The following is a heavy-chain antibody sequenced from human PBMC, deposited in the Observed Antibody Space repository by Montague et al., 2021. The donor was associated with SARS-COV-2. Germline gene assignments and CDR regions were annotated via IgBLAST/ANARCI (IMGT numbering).Heavy chain of an antibody. D-gene: IGHD3-22*01. CDR2: IYYSGST. CDR1: GGSISSSSYY. J-gene: IGHJ3*02. V-gene: IGHV4-39*01. CDR3: ASPTYYYDSSGSDAFDI. Sequence: SETLSLTCTVSGGSISSSSYYWDWIRQPPGKGLEWIGSIYYSGSTYYNPSLKSRVTISVDTSKSQFSLKLSSVTAADTAVYYCASPTYYYDSSGSDAFDIWGQGTMVTASS.